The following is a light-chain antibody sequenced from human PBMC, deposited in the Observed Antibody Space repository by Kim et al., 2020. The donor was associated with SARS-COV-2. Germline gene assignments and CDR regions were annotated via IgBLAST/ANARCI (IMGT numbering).Light chain of an antibody. CDR2: GAS. Sequence: LSPGERATLACRASQSVSSTYLAWYQQKPGQAPRLLIYGASSRATGIPDRFSGSGSGTDFTLTISRLEPEDFAVYYCQQYGSSPYTFGQGTKLEI. CDR3: QQYGSSPYT. CDR1: QSVSSTY. J-gene: IGKJ2*01. V-gene: IGKV3-20*01.